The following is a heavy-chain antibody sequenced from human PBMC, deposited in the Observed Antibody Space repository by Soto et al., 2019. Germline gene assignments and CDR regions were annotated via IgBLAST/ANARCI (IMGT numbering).Heavy chain of an antibody. J-gene: IGHJ4*02. D-gene: IGHD3-10*01. CDR3: ARLGPRGVDY. Sequence: SETLSLTCAVYGGSFSGYYWSWIRQPPGKGLEWIGEINHSGSTNYNPSLKSRVTISVDTSKNQFSLKLSSVTAADTAVYYCARLGPRGVDYSGQVTMVTVSS. CDR1: GGSFSGYY. V-gene: IGHV4-34*01. CDR2: INHSGST.